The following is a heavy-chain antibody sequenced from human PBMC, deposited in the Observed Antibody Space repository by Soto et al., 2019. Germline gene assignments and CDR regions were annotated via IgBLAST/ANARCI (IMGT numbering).Heavy chain of an antibody. Sequence: QVQLVQSGAEVKKPGASVKVSCKASGYTFTSYAMHWVRQAPGQRLEWMGWINAGNGNTKYSQKFQGRVTITRDTSASTAYMVLSSLSSEDTAVYYCARAVLACSGGSCPLAWGYFQHWGQGTLVTVSS. D-gene: IGHD2-15*01. V-gene: IGHV1-3*01. CDR3: ARAVLACSGGSCPLAWGYFQH. CDR1: GYTFTSYA. J-gene: IGHJ1*01. CDR2: INAGNGNT.